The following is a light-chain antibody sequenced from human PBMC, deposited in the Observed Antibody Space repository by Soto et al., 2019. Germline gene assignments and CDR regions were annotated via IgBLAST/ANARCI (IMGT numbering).Light chain of an antibody. V-gene: IGKV4-1*01. CDR1: QIFLYSSNNKNY. Sequence: IVMTQSPYSLALSLGDRATVNCKSSQIFLYSSNNKNYLAWYQQKPGQPPKLLIYWASTRESGVPDRFSGSGSGTDFTLAISSLQAEDVAVYYCQQYDSSPWTFGQGTKVDIK. CDR3: QQYDSSPWT. CDR2: WAS. J-gene: IGKJ1*01.